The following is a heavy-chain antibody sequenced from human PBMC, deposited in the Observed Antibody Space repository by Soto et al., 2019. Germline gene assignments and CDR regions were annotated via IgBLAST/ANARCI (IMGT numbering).Heavy chain of an antibody. J-gene: IGHJ6*03. V-gene: IGHV3-23*01. CDR1: GFTFSSYA. CDR3: AIRGYCSGGSCYEVYYYYYMDV. D-gene: IGHD2-15*01. Sequence: GGSLRLSCAASGFTFSSYAMSWVRQAPGKGLEWVSAISGSGGSTYYADSVKGRFTISRDNSKNTLYLQMNSLRAEDTAVYYCAIRGYCSGGSCYEVYYYYYMDVWGKGTTVTVSS. CDR2: ISGSGGST.